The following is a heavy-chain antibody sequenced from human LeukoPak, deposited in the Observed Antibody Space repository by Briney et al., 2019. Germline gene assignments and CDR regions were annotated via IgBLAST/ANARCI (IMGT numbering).Heavy chain of an antibody. CDR3: ARGSNWNDGFDY. Sequence: GASVKVSCKASGGTFSSYAISWVRQAPGQGLEWMEGIIPIFGTANYAQKFQGRVTITTDESTSTAYMELSSLRSEDTAVYYCARGSNWNDGFDYWGQGTLVTVSS. D-gene: IGHD1-1*01. CDR2: IIPIFGTA. V-gene: IGHV1-69*05. J-gene: IGHJ4*02. CDR1: GGTFSSYA.